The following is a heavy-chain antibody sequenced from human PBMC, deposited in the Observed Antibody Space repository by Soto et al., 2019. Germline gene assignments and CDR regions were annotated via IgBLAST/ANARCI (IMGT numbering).Heavy chain of an antibody. CDR3: ARDTKYYDSSAENWFDP. CDR2: IIPIFGTA. V-gene: IGHV1-69*13. CDR1: GGTFGSYA. D-gene: IGHD3-22*01. J-gene: IGHJ5*02. Sequence: VKVSCKASGGTFGSYAISWVRQAPGQGLEWMGGIIPIFGTANYAQKFQGRVTITADESTSTAYMELSSLRSEDTAVYYCARDTKYYDSSAENWFDPWGQGTLVTVSS.